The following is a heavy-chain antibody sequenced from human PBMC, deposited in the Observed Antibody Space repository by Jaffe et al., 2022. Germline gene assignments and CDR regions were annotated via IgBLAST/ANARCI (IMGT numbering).Heavy chain of an antibody. V-gene: IGHV3-23*01. Sequence: EVQLLESGGGLVQPGGSLRLSCVASGFTFSNYGMNWVRQAPGMGLEWLSIISKSGGVTYYADFVKGRFTISRDNSKNTLYLQMNSLRAEDTALYYCVRQKYLDAAWFFDSWGQGTLVTVSS. CDR3: VRQKYLDAAWFFDS. CDR1: GFTFSNYG. J-gene: IGHJ4*02. D-gene: IGHD3-9*01. CDR2: ISKSGGVT.